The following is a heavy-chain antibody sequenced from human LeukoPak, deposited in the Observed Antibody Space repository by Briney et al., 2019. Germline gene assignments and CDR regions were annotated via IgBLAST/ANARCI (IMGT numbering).Heavy chain of an antibody. V-gene: IGHV4-59*01. D-gene: IGHD6-19*01. Sequence: SETLSLTCTVSGGSISSYYWSWIRQPPGKGLEWIGYIYYSGSTNYSPSLKSRVTISVDTSKNQFSLKLSSVTAADTAVYYCARRVAGYYFDYWGQGTLVTVSS. CDR2: IYYSGST. CDR3: ARRVAGYYFDY. J-gene: IGHJ4*02. CDR1: GGSISSYY.